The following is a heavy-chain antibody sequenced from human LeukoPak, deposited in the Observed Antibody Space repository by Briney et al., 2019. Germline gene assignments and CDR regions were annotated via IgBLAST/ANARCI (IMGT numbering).Heavy chain of an antibody. Sequence: ESGPTLVKPTQTLTLTCSFSGFSLTSGGEGVAWIRQPPGKAPEWLALIYWDDDKRFRPSLQNRLTVSKDTSKNQVVLSMTKMDPLDTGTYYCASTRNGATPTRLDFWGQGILVVVS. CDR3: ASTRNGATPTRLDF. CDR1: GFSLTSGGEG. J-gene: IGHJ4*02. D-gene: IGHD2-8*01. V-gene: IGHV2-5*02. CDR2: IYWDDDK.